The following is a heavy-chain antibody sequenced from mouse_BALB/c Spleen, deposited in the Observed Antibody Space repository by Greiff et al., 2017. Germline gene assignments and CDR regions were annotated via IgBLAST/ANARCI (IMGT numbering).Heavy chain of an antibody. J-gene: IGHJ2*01. CDR2: ISSGGSYT. D-gene: IGHD1-1*01. CDR1: GFTFSSYG. Sequence: EVMLVESGGDLVKPGGSLKLSCAASGFTFSSYGMSWVRQTPDKRLEWVATISSGGSYTYYPDSVKGRFTISRDNAKNTLYLQMSSLKSEDTAMYYCARSLITTVVADYWGQGTTLTVSS. V-gene: IGHV5-6*02. CDR3: ARSLITTVVADY.